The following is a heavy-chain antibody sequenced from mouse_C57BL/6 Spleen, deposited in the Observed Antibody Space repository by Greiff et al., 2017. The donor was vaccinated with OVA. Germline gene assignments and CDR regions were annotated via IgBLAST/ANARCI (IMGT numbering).Heavy chain of an antibody. CDR1: GYTFTDYN. CDR2: INPNNGGT. J-gene: IGHJ3*01. Sequence: VQLKESGPELVKPGASVKIPCKASGYTFTDYNMDWVKQSHGKSLEWIGDINPNNGGTIYNQKFKGKATLTVDKSSSTAYMELRSLTSEDTEVYSCASYGYDVGFAYWGQGTLVTVSA. D-gene: IGHD2-2*01. V-gene: IGHV1-18*01. CDR3: ASYGYDVGFAY.